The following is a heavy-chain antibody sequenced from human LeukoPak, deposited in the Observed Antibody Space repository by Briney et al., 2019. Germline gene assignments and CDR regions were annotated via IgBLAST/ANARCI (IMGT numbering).Heavy chain of an antibody. CDR1: GFTFSNFA. J-gene: IGHJ5*02. Sequence: GGSLRLSCEASGFTFSNFAMSWVRQAPGKGLQWVSGLSSGGRSTFYTDSVKGRFTISRDNSKNTLYLQMNSLRADDTAVYYCAKDRGVGVSNWFDPWGQGTLVTVSS. CDR3: AKDRGVGVSNWFDP. V-gene: IGHV3-23*01. CDR2: LSSGGRST. D-gene: IGHD1-26*01.